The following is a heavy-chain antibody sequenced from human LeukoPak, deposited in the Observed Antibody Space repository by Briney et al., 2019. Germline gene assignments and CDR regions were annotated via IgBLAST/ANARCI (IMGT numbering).Heavy chain of an antibody. Sequence: ASVKVSCKASGYTFTGYYMHWVRQAPGQGLEWMGRINPNSGGTNYAQKFQGRVTMTRDTSISTAYMEPSRLRSDDTAVYYCARTMVRGDSDYWGQGTLVTVSS. CDR3: ARTMVRGDSDY. CDR1: GYTFTGYY. V-gene: IGHV1-2*06. CDR2: INPNSGGT. J-gene: IGHJ4*02. D-gene: IGHD3-10*01.